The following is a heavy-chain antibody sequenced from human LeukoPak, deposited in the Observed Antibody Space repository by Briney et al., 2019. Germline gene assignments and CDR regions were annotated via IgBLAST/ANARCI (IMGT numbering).Heavy chain of an antibody. CDR2: VYYNGIT. CDR1: GVSINTYF. V-gene: IGHV4-59*01. J-gene: IGHJ4*02. CDR3: VSQLGGTTFH. Sequence: SETLSLTCTVSGVSINTYFWSCIRQPPGKGLEWIGYVYYNGITNYNPSLKSRVSISLDTSKNQFSLRLNSVTAAETAVYYCVSQLGGTTFHWGQGTLVTVSS. D-gene: IGHD1/OR15-1a*01.